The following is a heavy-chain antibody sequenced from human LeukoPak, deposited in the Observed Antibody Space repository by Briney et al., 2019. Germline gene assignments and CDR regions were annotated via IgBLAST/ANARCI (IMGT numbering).Heavy chain of an antibody. D-gene: IGHD3-16*01. CDR3: VKGKDLYGALDI. J-gene: IGHJ3*02. CDR1: GFPFSNYW. V-gene: IGHV3-74*01. CDR2: VYKDGSIT. Sequence: PGGSLRLSCAASGFPFSNYWMHWVRQAPGKGPEGVARVYKDGSITNYADSVKGRFTISRDNAKNTVYLQMNSLRVEDTAVYYCVKGKDLYGALDIWGQGTMVTVSS.